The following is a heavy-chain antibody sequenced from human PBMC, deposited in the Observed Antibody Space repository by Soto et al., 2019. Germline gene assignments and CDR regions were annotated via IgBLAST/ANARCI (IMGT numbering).Heavy chain of an antibody. CDR3: ARGHYSSGYAFDI. Sequence: QVQLQESGPGLVKPSQTLSLTCTVSGGSIGSGGYYWSWIRQHPGKGLEWIGYIYYSGSTYYNPSLKSRVTISVDTSKNQFSLKLSSVTAADTAVYYCARGHYSSGYAFDIWGQGTMVTVSS. CDR2: IYYSGST. CDR1: GGSIGSGGYY. V-gene: IGHV4-31*03. J-gene: IGHJ3*02. D-gene: IGHD3-22*01.